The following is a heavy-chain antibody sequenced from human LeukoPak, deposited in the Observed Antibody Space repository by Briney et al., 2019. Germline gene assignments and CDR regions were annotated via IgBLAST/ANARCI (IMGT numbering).Heavy chain of an antibody. CDR1: GYTFTGYY. CDR2: INPNSGGT. CDR3: ATSLDNSSGWLYFDY. Sequence: ASVKVSCKASGYTFTGYYMHWVRQAPGQGLEWMGWINPNSGGTNYAQKFQGWVTMTRDTSISTAHMELSRLRSDDTAVYYCATSLDNSSGWLYFDYWGQGTLVTVSS. D-gene: IGHD6-19*01. V-gene: IGHV1-2*04. J-gene: IGHJ4*02.